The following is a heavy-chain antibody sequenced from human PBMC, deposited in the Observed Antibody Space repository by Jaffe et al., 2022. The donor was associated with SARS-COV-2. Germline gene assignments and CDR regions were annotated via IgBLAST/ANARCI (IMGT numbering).Heavy chain of an antibody. Sequence: EVQLVESGGGLVQPGGSLRLSCAASGFTFSSYAMSWVRQAPGKGLEWVSAISGSGGSTYYADSVKGRFTISRDNSKNTLYLQMNSLRAEDTAVYYCAKGGRILGDYHPSYYYYMDVWGKGTTVTVSS. CDR3: AKGGRILGDYHPSYYYYMDV. D-gene: IGHD4-17*01. CDR2: ISGSGGST. V-gene: IGHV3-23*04. J-gene: IGHJ6*03. CDR1: GFTFSSYA.